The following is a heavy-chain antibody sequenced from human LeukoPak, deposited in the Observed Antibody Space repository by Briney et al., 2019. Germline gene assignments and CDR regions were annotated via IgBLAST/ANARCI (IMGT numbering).Heavy chain of an antibody. Sequence: PGGSLRLSCAASGFTFSNYAMSWVRQAPGKGLEWVAVISYDGSNKYYADSVKGRFTISRDNSKNTLYLQMNSLRAEDTAVYYCARASMAAADYWGQGTLVTVSS. J-gene: IGHJ4*02. CDR3: ARASMAAADY. V-gene: IGHV3-30*04. D-gene: IGHD2/OR15-2a*01. CDR2: ISYDGSNK. CDR1: GFTFSNYA.